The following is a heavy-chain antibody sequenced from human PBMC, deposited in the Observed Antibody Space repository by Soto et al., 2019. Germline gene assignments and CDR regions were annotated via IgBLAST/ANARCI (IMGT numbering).Heavy chain of an antibody. CDR2: HYSGGST. V-gene: IGHV3-53*01. CDR3: ARHRHPRGTVGATSPLDP. J-gene: IGHJ5*02. Sequence: PGGSLRLSCAISGFSVSSNYLSWVRQAPGKGLVWVSVHYSGGSTYYADSVQGRFTISRDKSNNTLYLQMRRVRAEDTAVYFCARHRHPRGTVGATSPLDPWGQGTQVTVSS. CDR1: GFSVSSNY. D-gene: IGHD1-26*01.